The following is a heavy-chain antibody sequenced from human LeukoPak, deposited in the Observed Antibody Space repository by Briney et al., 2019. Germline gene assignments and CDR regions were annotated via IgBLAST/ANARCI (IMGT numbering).Heavy chain of an antibody. CDR3: ARGLWLLPFDY. CDR1: GGSFSGYY. Sequence: SETLSLTCAVYGGSFSGYYWSWIRQPPGKGLEWIGEINHSGSTNYNPSLKSRVTISADTSKNQFSLKLSSVTAADTAVYYCARGLWLLPFDYWGQGTLVTVSS. D-gene: IGHD3-10*01. V-gene: IGHV4-34*01. J-gene: IGHJ4*02. CDR2: INHSGST.